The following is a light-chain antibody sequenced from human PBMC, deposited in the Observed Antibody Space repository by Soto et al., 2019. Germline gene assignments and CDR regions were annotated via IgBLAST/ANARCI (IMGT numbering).Light chain of an antibody. CDR2: GAS. J-gene: IGKJ4*01. CDR1: ERLSSVY. CDR3: QQSYYTPLT. V-gene: IGKV3-20*01. Sequence: EIVLTQSPGTLSLSPGERATLSCRASERLSSVYLAWYQQRPGQPPRLLIYGASNRATGIPDRFSGSGSGTDFTLTISSLQPEDFATYYCQQSYYTPLTFGGGTKVEIK.